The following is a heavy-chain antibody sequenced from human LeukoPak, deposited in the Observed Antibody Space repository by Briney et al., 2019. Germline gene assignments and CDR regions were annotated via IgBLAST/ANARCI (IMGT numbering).Heavy chain of an antibody. CDR2: ISGSGGST. CDR1: GFTFSSYA. Sequence: HPGGSLRLSCAASGFTFSSYAMSWVRQAPGKGLEWVSAISGSGGSTYYADSVKGRFTISRDNSKNTLYLQMNSLRAEDTAVYYCAKDAMSLRYFDFASDYWGQGTLVTVSS. CDR3: AKDAMSLRYFDFASDY. D-gene: IGHD3-9*01. J-gene: IGHJ4*02. V-gene: IGHV3-23*01.